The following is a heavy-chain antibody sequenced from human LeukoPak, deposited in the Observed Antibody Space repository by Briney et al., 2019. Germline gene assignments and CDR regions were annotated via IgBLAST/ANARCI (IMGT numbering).Heavy chain of an antibody. CDR2: IYYSGST. D-gene: IGHD3-22*01. CDR1: GGSISSYY. CDR3: ARDDPMGINSAAFDI. V-gene: IGHV4-59*01. J-gene: IGHJ3*02. Sequence: PSETLSLTCTVSGGSISSYYWSWIRQPPGKGLEWIGYIYYSGSTNYNPSLKSRVTISVDTSKNQFSLKLSSVTAADTAVYYCARDDPMGINSAAFDIWGQGTMVTVSS.